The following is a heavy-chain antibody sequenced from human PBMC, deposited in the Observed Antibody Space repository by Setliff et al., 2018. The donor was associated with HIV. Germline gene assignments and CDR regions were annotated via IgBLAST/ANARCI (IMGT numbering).Heavy chain of an antibody. CDR2: TRYDGSNK. Sequence: SGGSLRLSCAASGFTFNKYGMHWVRQAPGKGLEWVAFTRYDGSNKYYVDSVKGRFTISRDNSKNTLYLQMNSLRAEDTAVYYCAKSDYYDSSGYYLPGAFDIWGQGTMVTVSS. CDR3: AKSDYYDSSGYYLPGAFDI. J-gene: IGHJ3*02. CDR1: GFTFNKYG. D-gene: IGHD3-22*01. V-gene: IGHV3-30*02.